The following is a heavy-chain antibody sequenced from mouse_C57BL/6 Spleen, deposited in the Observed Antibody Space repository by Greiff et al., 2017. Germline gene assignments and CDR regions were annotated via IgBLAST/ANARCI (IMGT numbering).Heavy chain of an antibody. J-gene: IGHJ4*01. CDR3: ARSGTTVVEGYAMDY. D-gene: IGHD1-1*01. V-gene: IGHV1-64*01. Sequence: QVQLQQPGAELVKPGASVKLSCKASGYTFTSYWMHWVKQRPGQGLEWIGMIHPNSGSTNYNEKFKSKATLTLDKSSSTAYMQLSSLTSEDSAVYYCARSGTTVVEGYAMDYWGQGTSVTVSS. CDR1: GYTFTSYW. CDR2: IHPNSGST.